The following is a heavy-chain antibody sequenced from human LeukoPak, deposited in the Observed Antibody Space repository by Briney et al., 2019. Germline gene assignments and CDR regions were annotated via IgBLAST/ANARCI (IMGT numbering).Heavy chain of an antibody. CDR3: ARHSYTNGWFFFDP. J-gene: IGHJ5*02. Sequence: GEFLKISCKGSGYSFTTYWIAWVRQMPGKGLEWMGIIYPGDSNTRYSPSFQGQVTISADKSINTAYLQWSSLKTSDTAMYYCARHSYTNGWFFFDPWGQGTLVTVSS. CDR1: GYSFTTYW. V-gene: IGHV5-51*01. CDR2: IYPGDSNT. D-gene: IGHD6-19*01.